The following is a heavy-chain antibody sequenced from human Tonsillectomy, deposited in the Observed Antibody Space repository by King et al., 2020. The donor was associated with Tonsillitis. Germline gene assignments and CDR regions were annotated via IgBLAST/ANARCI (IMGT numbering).Heavy chain of an antibody. D-gene: IGHD3-22*01. CDR1: GYSISSGYY. J-gene: IGHJ4*02. V-gene: IGHV4-38-2*02. Sequence: QLQESGPGLVKPSETLSLTCTVSGYSISSGYYWGWIRQPPGKGLEWIGSIYHSGSTYYNPSLESRVTISVDTSKNQFSLKRSSVTAADTAVYYCARDLDYYDTSGYYPRAFDYWGQGTLVTVSS. CDR2: IYHSGST. CDR3: ARDLDYYDTSGYYPRAFDY.